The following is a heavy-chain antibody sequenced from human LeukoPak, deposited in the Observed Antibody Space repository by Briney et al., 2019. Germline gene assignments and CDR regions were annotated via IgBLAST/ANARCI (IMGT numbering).Heavy chain of an antibody. CDR3: VRDFPENWQLVPLLDY. J-gene: IGHJ4*02. CDR2: MRSGDGDT. CDR1: GFTFSSYA. V-gene: IGHV3-23*01. Sequence: GGSLRLSCAASGFTFSSYAMSWVRQAPGKGLEWVAVMRSGDGDTTYADSVRGRFTISRDNSKNRLDLQMNSLRPEDTAVYYCVRDFPENWQLVPLLDYWGQGTLVTVSS. D-gene: IGHD6-6*01.